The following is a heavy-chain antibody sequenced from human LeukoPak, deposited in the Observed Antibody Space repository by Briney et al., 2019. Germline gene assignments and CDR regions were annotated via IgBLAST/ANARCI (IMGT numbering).Heavy chain of an antibody. D-gene: IGHD3-16*01. CDR3: ARPGEGDAFDI. J-gene: IGHJ3*02. Sequence: SETLSLTCAVYGGSFSGYYWSWIRQPPGKGLEWIGEINHSGSTNYNPSLKSRVTISVDTSKNQFSLKLSSVTAADTAVYYCARPGEGDAFDIWGQGTMVTVSS. CDR2: INHSGST. CDR1: GGSFSGYY. V-gene: IGHV4-34*01.